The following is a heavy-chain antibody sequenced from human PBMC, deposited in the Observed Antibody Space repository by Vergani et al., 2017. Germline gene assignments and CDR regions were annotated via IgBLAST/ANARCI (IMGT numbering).Heavy chain of an antibody. CDR3: ARERYCGGGSCSVGSYYGMDV. D-gene: IGHD2-15*01. V-gene: IGHV1-69*04. Sequence: QIQLVQSGAEVKKPGASVNVSCKASVGTFSSYTINWVRQAPRQGLEWMGRIIPILGMANYAQKFQGRVTITADKSTSTAYMELSSLRSEDTAVYYCARERYCGGGSCSVGSYYGMDVWGQGTTVTVSS. J-gene: IGHJ6*02. CDR2: IIPILGMA. CDR1: VGTFSSYT.